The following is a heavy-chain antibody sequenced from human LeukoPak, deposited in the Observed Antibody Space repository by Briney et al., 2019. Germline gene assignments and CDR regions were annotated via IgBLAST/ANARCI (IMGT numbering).Heavy chain of an antibody. CDR2: IYYSGST. CDR1: GGSISSGGYS. J-gene: IGHJ5*02. CDR3: ARDRSSSGWLTANWFDP. V-gene: IGHV4-30-4*07. D-gene: IGHD6-19*01. Sequence: SQTLSLTCAVSGGSISSGGYSWSWIRQPPGKGLEWIGYIYYSGSTYYNPSLKSRVTISVDTSKNQFSLKLSSVTPEDTAVYYCARDRSSSGWLTANWFDPWGQGTLVTVSS.